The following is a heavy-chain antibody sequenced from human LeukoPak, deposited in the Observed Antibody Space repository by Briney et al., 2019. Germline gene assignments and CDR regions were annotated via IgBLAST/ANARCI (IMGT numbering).Heavy chain of an antibody. CDR1: GGTFSSYA. CDR3: ASSHWDKYYFDY. Sequence: SVKVSCKASGGTFSSYAISWVRQAPGQGLEWMGGIIPIFGTANYAQKFQGRVTITADESTSTVYMELSSLRSEDTAVYYCASSHWDKYYFDYWGQGTLVTVSS. J-gene: IGHJ4*02. V-gene: IGHV1-69*13. CDR2: IIPIFGTA. D-gene: IGHD7-27*01.